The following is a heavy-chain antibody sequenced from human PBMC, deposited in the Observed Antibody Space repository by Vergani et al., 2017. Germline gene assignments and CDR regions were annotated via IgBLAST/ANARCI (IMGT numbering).Heavy chain of an antibody. CDR3: ARAKRGRLAVGENDE. J-gene: IGHJ4*02. CDR2: INPTTGNP. V-gene: IGHV7-4-1*01. Sequence: QEQLVQSGSELKKPGASVKVSCKASGYSFNNYAIHWVRHAPGQGLDWMGWINPTTGNPTYARAFTGRFVFSLDTSISTAYLQIGSLKAEDTAVYFCARAKRGRLAVGENDEWGQGTLLTVSS. D-gene: IGHD6-19*01. CDR1: GYSFNNYA.